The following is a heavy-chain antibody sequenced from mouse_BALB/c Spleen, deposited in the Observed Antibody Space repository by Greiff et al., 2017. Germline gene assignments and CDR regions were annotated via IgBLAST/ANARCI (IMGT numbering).Heavy chain of an antibody. CDR2: ISSGGSYT. CDR1: GFTFSSYA. CDR3: ARQNDYDRTWFAY. Sequence: EVHLVESGGGLVKPGGSLKLSCAASGFTFSSYAMSWVRQTPDKRLEWVATISSGGSYTYYPDSVKGRFTISRDNAKNTLYLQMSSLKSEDTAMYYCARQNDYDRTWFAYWGQGTLVTVSA. J-gene: IGHJ3*01. D-gene: IGHD2-4*01. V-gene: IGHV5-6*01.